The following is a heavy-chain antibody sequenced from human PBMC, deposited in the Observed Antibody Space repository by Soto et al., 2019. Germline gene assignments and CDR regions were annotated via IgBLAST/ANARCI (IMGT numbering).Heavy chain of an antibody. CDR3: APLSVSLSGPYGIHV. CDR2: MFYSGLT. CDR1: GYSVTSSDYY. D-gene: IGHD2-15*01. Sequence: PSETLSLTCSVSGYSVTSSDYYWDWIRQPPGKGLEWIGSMFYSGLTYYNPSLKSRVTLSVDTSKNQFSVRLNSVTAADPAVYYCAPLSVSLSGPYGIHVWGQGTTVTVSS. V-gene: IGHV4-39*01. J-gene: IGHJ6*02.